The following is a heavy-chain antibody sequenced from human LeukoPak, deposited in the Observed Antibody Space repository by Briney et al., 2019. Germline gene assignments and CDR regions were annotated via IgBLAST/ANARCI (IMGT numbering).Heavy chain of an antibody. CDR1: GYSFTSYW. CDR2: IDPADSYT. D-gene: IGHD3-9*01. Sequence: PGESLQISCKGSGYSFTSYWISWVRQMPGKGLEWMGRIDPADSYTNYSPSFQGHVTISADTSINTAYLQWSSLQASDTAIYYCARHPDLTTFDYWGHGTLVTVSS. J-gene: IGHJ4*01. CDR3: ARHPDLTTFDY. V-gene: IGHV5-10-1*01.